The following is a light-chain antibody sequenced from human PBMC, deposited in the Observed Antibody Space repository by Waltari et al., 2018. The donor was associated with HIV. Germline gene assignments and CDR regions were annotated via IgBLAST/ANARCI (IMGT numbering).Light chain of an antibody. CDR3: QQFYSVPYT. CDR1: QNLLYNSNKKNY. J-gene: IGKJ2*01. Sequence: DVVVTQSPHSLTVSVGVRATLNCKSSQNLLYNSNKKNYLAWYQQKPGQRPKLLIYWASTRASGVPDRFSGSGSGTEFTFTISSLQTEDVAIYYCQQFYSVPYTFGQGTKLEIK. V-gene: IGKV4-1*01. CDR2: WAS.